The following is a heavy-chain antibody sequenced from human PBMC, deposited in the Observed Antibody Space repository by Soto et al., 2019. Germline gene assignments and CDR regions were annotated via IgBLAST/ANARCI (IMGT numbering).Heavy chain of an antibody. CDR2: SIPILGIA. V-gene: IGHV1-69*02. Sequence: QVQLVQSGAEVKKPGSSVKVSCKASGGTFSSYTISWVRQAPGQGLEWMGRSIPILGIANYAQKFQGRVTITADKSTSTAYMELSSLRSEDTAVYYCARGQHDSYYYYRDVWGKGTTVTVSS. D-gene: IGHD3-3*01. CDR3: ARGQHDSYYYYRDV. CDR1: GGTFSSYT. J-gene: IGHJ6*03.